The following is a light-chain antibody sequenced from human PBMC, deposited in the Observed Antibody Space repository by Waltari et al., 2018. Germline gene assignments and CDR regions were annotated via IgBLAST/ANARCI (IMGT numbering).Light chain of an antibody. Sequence: ARQSVCSNVAWYQQNPGQAPRLLSYDASTRATGVPAMFSCSGSGTDFTHTISSLQSEDFAIYYCQQCNDWPPAITFGQGTRLEIK. CDR1: QSVCSN. CDR2: DAS. V-gene: IGKV3D-15*01. J-gene: IGKJ5*01. CDR3: QQCNDWPPAIT.